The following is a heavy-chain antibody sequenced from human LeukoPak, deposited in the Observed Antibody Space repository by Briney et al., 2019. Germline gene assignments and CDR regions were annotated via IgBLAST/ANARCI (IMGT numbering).Heavy chain of an antibody. D-gene: IGHD3-3*01. J-gene: IGHJ4*02. CDR1: GFTFSSYG. Sequence: PGGSLRLSCAASGFTFSSYGMHWVRQAPGKGLECVAVIWYDGSNKYYADSVKGRFTISRDNSKNTLYLQMNSLRAEDTAVYYCAKDSGGYYYYFDYWGQGTLVTVSS. V-gene: IGHV3-33*06. CDR2: IWYDGSNK. CDR3: AKDSGGYYYYFDY.